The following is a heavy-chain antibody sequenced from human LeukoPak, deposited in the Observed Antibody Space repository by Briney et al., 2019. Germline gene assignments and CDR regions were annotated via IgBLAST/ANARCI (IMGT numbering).Heavy chain of an antibody. J-gene: IGHJ4*02. D-gene: IGHD5-18*01. CDR3: ASRGYSYGAPLDY. Sequence: SETLSLTCTVSGGSISSNSYYWGWIRQPPGKGLEWIGSIYYSGSTYYNPSLKSRVTISVDTSKNQFSLELSSVTAADTAVYYCASRGYSYGAPLDYWGQGTLVTVSS. V-gene: IGHV4-39*01. CDR1: GGSISSNSYY. CDR2: IYYSGST.